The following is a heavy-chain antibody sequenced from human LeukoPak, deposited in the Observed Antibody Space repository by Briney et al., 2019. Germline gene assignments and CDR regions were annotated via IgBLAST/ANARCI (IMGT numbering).Heavy chain of an antibody. CDR1: GGSISSSSYY. J-gene: IGHJ5*02. CDR2: IYYSGST. D-gene: IGHD2-2*01. V-gene: IGHV4-39*02. CDR3: ARDYGSTSFNWFDP. Sequence: SETLSLTCTVSGGSISSSSYYWGWIRQPPGKGLEWIGSIYYSGSTYYNPSLKSRVAISVDTSKNQFSLKLSSVTAADTAVYYCARDYGSTSFNWFDPWGQGTLVTVSS.